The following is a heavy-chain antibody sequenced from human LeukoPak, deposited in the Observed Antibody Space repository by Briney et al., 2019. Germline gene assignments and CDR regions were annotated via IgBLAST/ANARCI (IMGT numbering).Heavy chain of an antibody. CDR3: AGSAYYRDFDY. J-gene: IGHJ4*02. CDR1: GYTFTSYY. CDR2: INPSGGST. Sequence: GASVKVSCKASGYTFTSYYMHWVRQAPGQGLEWMGIINPSGGSTSYAQKFQGRVTMTRDMSTSTVYMELSSLRSEDTAVYYCAGSAYYRDFDYWGQGTLVTVSS. V-gene: IGHV1-46*01. D-gene: IGHD3-22*01.